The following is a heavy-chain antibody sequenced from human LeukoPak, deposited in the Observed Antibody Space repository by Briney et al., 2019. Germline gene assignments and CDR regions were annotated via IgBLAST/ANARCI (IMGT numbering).Heavy chain of an antibody. J-gene: IGHJ4*02. D-gene: IGHD3-9*01. V-gene: IGHV1-2*02. CDR3: ARDSIFYDILTDREHYFDY. CDR2: INPNSGGT. Sequence: ASVKVSCKASGYTFTGYYMHWVRQAPGQGLEWMGWINPNSGGTNYAQKFQGRVTMTRDTSISTAYMELSRLRSDDTAVYYCARDSIFYDILTDREHYFDYWGQGTLVTVSS. CDR1: GYTFTGYY.